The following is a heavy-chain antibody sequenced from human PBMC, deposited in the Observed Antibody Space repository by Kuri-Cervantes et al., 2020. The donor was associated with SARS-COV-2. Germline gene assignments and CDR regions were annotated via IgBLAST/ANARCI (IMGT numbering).Heavy chain of an antibody. CDR3: ASRMGDLTSYTWYKWFDP. CDR2: TIPIFGSP. J-gene: IGHJ5*02. V-gene: IGHV1-69*13. D-gene: IGHD3-16*01. Sequence: SVKVSCKASGTAFSSFAINWVRQAPGQGLEWMGGTIPIFGSPIYAQKFQGRLSITADESTSSVHMELSSLSSQDTAIYYCASRMGDLTSYTWYKWFDPWGQGTLVPSPQ. CDR1: GTAFSSFA.